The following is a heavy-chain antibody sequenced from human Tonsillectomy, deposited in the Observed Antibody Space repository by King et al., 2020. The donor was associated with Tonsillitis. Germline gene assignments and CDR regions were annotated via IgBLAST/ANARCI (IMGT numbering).Heavy chain of an antibody. J-gene: IGHJ4*02. Sequence: VQLVESGAEVKKPGASVKVSCQASGYTFTTYYMHWVRQAPGQGLEWMGVIDPSGGGTSYAQRFQGKVTMTRDTSTSTVYMELSSLRSEVTAVYFCATQGSATLGLTLVRNWIIPHYLDSWGQGTLVTVSS. CDR2: IDPSGGGT. D-gene: IGHD3-10*01. V-gene: IGHV1-46*01. CDR1: GYTFTTYY. CDR3: ATQGSATLGLTLVRNWIIPHYLDS.